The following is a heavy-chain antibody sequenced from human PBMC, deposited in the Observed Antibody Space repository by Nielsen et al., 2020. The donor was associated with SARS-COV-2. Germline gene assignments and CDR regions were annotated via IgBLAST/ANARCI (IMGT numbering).Heavy chain of an antibody. J-gene: IGHJ4*02. D-gene: IGHD3-22*01. CDR1: GFTFDDYG. CDR2: INRDESEK. Sequence: GESLKISCAASGFTFDDYGMSWVRLAPGKGLEWVANINRDESEKYYVDSVKGRFTISRDNAKNSLYLQMNSLRAEDTALYYCATDSSVGYWGQGTLVTVSS. CDR3: ATDSSVGY. V-gene: IGHV3-7*03.